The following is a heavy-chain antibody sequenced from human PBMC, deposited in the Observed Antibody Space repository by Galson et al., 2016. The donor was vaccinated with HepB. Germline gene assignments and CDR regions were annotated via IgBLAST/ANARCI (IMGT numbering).Heavy chain of an antibody. CDR1: GFVFNNYP. CDR3: AREGYSSGHCGAFDI. V-gene: IGHV3-23*01. D-gene: IGHD6-19*01. Sequence: SLRLSCAASGFVFNNYPMTWVRQAPGKGLEWVSTIGSGGFQHYADSVKGRFTVSRDNSRNTLYLQMDSLTADDTALYFCAREGYSSGHCGAFDIWGRGTVVAVSS. J-gene: IGHJ3*02. CDR2: IGSGGFQ.